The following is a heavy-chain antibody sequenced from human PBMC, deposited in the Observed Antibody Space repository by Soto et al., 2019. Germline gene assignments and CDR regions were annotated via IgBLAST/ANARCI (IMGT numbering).Heavy chain of an antibody. CDR3: ARVAGHKNARFDT. V-gene: IGHV1-2*02. D-gene: IGHD1-1*01. Sequence: GASVKVSCKASGYIFTGYIIHWLRQAPGQGLEWMGWVNPYGGGTHYAQKFQGRVTMTRDTSITTTYMELNSLTSDDTAVYYCARVAGHKNARFDTWGQGALVTVSS. CDR2: VNPYGGGT. CDR1: GYIFTGYI. J-gene: IGHJ4*02.